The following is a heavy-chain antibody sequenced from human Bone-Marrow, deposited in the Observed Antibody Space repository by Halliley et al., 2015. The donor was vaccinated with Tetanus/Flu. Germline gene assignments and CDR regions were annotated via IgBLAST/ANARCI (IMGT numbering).Heavy chain of an antibody. Sequence: PPGQGLELIGSIYYTGRSYYNPALKSRLAIAIDTSNSQFSLTLSSVATAEASTYYCVRLTAEVDRWGQGTLVAVSS. CDR2: IYYTGRS. CDR3: VRLTAEVDR. J-gene: IGHJ5*02. V-gene: IGHV4-39*01.